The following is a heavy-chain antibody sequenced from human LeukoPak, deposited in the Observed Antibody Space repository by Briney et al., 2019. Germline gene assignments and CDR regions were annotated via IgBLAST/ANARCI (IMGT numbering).Heavy chain of an antibody. V-gene: IGHV4-31*03. CDR3: ARDRGAYYYGMDV. Sequence: PSETLSLTCTVSGGSISSGGYYWRWLRQHPGKGLEWIGYISYSGSTYYNPSLKSRVTISVDTSKNQFSLKLSSVTAADTAVYSCARDRGAYYYGMDVWGQGTTVTVSS. D-gene: IGHD1-26*01. CDR2: ISYSGST. CDR1: GGSISSGGYY. J-gene: IGHJ6*02.